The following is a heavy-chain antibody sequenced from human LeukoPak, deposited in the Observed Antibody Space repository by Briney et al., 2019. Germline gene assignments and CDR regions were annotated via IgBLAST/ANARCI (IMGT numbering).Heavy chain of an antibody. CDR2: IYPGDSDT. D-gene: IGHD1-26*01. CDR3: ARQTYSGTQLGRAFDI. CDR1: GYSFTSYW. J-gene: IGHJ3*02. Sequence: PGESLKISCKGSGYSFTSYWIGWVRQMPGKGLEWMGIIYPGDSDTRYSPSFQGQVTISADKSISTAYVQWSSLKASDTAIYYCARQTYSGTQLGRAFDIWGLGTMVTVSS. V-gene: IGHV5-51*01.